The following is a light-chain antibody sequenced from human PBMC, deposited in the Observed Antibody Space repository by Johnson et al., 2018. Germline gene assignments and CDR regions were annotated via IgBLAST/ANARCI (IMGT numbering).Light chain of an antibody. V-gene: IGLV1-51*02. CDR3: GTWDSSLSAGNV. CDR1: SSNIGNNY. J-gene: IGLJ1*01. CDR2: ENN. Sequence: QSVLTQPPSVSAAPGQKVTISCSGSSSNIGNNYVSWYQQLPGTAPKLLIYENNKRPSGIPDRFSGSKSGTSATLGITGIQLGDEADYYCGTWDSSLSAGNVFGTGTKVTVL.